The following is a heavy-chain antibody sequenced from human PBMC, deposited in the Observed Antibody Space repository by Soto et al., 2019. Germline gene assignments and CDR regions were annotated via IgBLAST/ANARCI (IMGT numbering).Heavy chain of an antibody. V-gene: IGHV3-66*01. CDR3: ARVGPDESWMDY. CDR1: GFTVCSNY. Sequence: GVSLRLSCAASGFTVCSNYMSWVRQAPGKGLEWVSVIYSGGSTYYADSVKGRFTISRDNSKNTLYLQMNSLRAEDTAVYYCARVGPDESWMDYWGQGTLVTVSS. D-gene: IGHD6-13*01. CDR2: IYSGGST. J-gene: IGHJ4*02.